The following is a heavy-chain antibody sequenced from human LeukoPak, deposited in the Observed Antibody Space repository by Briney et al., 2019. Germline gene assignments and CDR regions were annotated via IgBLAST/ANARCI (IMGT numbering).Heavy chain of an antibody. CDR3: AREIQGWVAFAIAAAGKGGYYYYYMDV. J-gene: IGHJ6*03. Sequence: SETLSLTCTVSGGSISSYCWSWIRQPPGKGLEWIGYIYYSGSTNYNPSLKSRVTISVDTSKNQFSLKLSSVTAADTAVYYCAREIQGWVAFAIAAAGKGGYYYYYMDVWGKGTTVTVSS. D-gene: IGHD6-13*01. CDR2: IYYSGST. V-gene: IGHV4-59*01. CDR1: GGSISSYC.